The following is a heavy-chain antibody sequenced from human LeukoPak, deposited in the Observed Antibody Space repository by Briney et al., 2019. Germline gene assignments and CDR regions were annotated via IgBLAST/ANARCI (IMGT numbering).Heavy chain of an antibody. CDR1: GGSFSGYY. V-gene: IGHV4-34*01. CDR3: ARARGGIAARPFDY. Sequence: SETLSLTCAVYGGSFSGYYWSWIRQPPGKGLEWTGEINHSGSTNYNPSLKSRVTISVDTSKNQFSLKLSSVTAADTAVYYCARARGGIAARPFDYWGQGTLVTVSS. D-gene: IGHD6-6*01. CDR2: INHSGST. J-gene: IGHJ4*02.